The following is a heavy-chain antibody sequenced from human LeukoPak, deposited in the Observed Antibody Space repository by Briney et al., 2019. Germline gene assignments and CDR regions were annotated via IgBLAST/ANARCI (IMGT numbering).Heavy chain of an antibody. J-gene: IGHJ4*02. CDR3: AKDLGY. D-gene: IGHD7-27*01. CDR2: INPDGSQR. V-gene: IGHV3-7*01. Sequence: PGGSLRLSCAASGFTFSNSYMSWVRQAPGKGLEWVAIINPDGSQRSFVDSVKGRFAISRDNAKNSLYLQMNSLSAEDTAVYYCAKDLGYWGQGTLVTVSS. CDR1: GFTFSNSY.